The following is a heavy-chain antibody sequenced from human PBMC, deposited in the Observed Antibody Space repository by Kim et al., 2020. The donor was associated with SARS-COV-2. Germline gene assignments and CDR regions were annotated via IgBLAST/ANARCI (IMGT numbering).Heavy chain of an antibody. CDR1: GGSFSGYY. J-gene: IGHJ3*02. V-gene: IGHV4-34*01. D-gene: IGHD3-3*01. CDR3: ARAGYYDFWSGYYRSAFDI. Sequence: SETLSLTCAVYGGSFSGYYWSWIRQPPGKGLEWIGEINHSGSTNYNPSLKSRVTISVDTSKNQFSLKLSSVTAADTAVYYCARAGYYDFWSGYYRSAFDIWGQGTMVTVSS. CDR2: INHSGST.